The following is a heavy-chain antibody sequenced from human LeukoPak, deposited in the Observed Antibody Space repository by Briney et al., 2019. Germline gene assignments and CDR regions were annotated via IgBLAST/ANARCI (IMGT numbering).Heavy chain of an antibody. D-gene: IGHD3-3*01. CDR1: GFTFSSYS. CDR2: ISSSSSYI. CDR3: ATVRGSGYLFDC. Sequence: PGGSLRLSCAASGFTFSSYSMNWVRQAPGKGLEWVSSISSSSSYIYYADSVKGRFTISRDNAKNSLYLQMNSLRAEDTAVYYCATVRGSGYLFDCWGQGTLVTVSS. J-gene: IGHJ4*02. V-gene: IGHV3-21*01.